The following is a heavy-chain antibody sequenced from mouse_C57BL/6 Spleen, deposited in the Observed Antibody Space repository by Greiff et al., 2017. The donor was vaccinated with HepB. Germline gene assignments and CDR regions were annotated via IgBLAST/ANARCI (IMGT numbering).Heavy chain of an antibody. V-gene: IGHV14-1*01. CDR3: TKFITTEGFAY. D-gene: IGHD1-1*01. Sequence: EVQLQQSGAELVRPGASVKLSCTASGFNIKDYYMHWVKQRPEQGLEWIGRIDPEDGDTEYAPKFQGKATMTADTSSNTAYLQLSSLTSEDTAVYYCTKFITTEGFAYWGQGTLVTVSA. CDR2: IDPEDGDT. CDR1: GFNIKDYY. J-gene: IGHJ3*01.